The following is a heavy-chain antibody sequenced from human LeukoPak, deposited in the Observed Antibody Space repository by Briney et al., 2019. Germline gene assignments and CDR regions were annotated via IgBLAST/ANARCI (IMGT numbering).Heavy chain of an antibody. CDR3: ARVPLATAGQGIDY. D-gene: IGHD6-13*01. CDR2: ISAASWGI. Sequence: GGSLRLSCAASGFTFSTYSMTWVRQAPGKGLEWISHISAASWGIYYADSVKGRFTTSRDNAKNSVFLQMSSLRPDDTAVYYCARVPLATAGQGIDYWGQGTLVTVSS. V-gene: IGHV3-48*01. CDR1: GFTFSTYS. J-gene: IGHJ4*02.